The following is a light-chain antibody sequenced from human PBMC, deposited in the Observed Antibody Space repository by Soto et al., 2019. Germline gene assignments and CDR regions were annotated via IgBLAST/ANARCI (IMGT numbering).Light chain of an antibody. CDR2: DAS. V-gene: IGKV1-5*01. CDR3: QQTLSFPPT. J-gene: IGKJ1*01. CDR1: RSISDW. Sequence: DIPMTQSPSRLSPSIGDRVTITYQASRSISDWLAWYQQKPGKAPELLIFDASNLKSGVSSRFSGSGSGTEFTLTISSLQPEDFATYYCQQTLSFPPTFGQGTKVDIK.